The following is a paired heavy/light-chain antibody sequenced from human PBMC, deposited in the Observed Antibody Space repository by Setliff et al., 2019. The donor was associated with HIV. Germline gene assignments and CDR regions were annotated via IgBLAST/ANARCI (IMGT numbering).Light chain of an antibody. CDR3: QQTHSYPQT. CDR1: QVFSSH. Sequence: DIQLTQSPSFLSASVGDRVTITCRASQVFSSHLAWYQQKPGKAPKLLIYAASTLQSGVPSRFSGSRSGTEFTLTISSLQPEDFATYYCQQTHSYPQTFGQGTKVEI. J-gene: IGKJ1*01. V-gene: IGKV1-9*01. CDR2: AAS.
Heavy chain of an antibody. CDR2: SRNKAQDYST. V-gene: IGHV3-72*01. J-gene: IGHJ4*02. D-gene: IGHD5-18*01. Sequence: EVRLVESGGGLVQPGGSLRLSCVVSGFTFSDHYMDWVRQAPGKGLEWVGRSRNKAQDYSTEYAASVKGRFTISRDDSENSLYLQINSLQTEDTAMYYCTKTFIYGYLHYWGQGTLVTVSS. CDR1: GFTFSDHY. CDR3: TKTFIYGYLHY.